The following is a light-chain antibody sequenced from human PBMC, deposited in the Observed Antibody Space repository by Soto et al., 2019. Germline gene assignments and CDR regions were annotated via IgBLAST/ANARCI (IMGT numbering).Light chain of an antibody. CDR2: DVN. Sequence: QSALTQPASVSGSPGQSITFSSTGTSSDVGSYDYVSWHQQHPGKAPKLIIYDVNNRPSGVPSRFSGSKSGNTASLIISGLQTEDEADYYCCAYSTSGTHVFGTG. J-gene: IGLJ1*01. CDR1: SSDVGSYDY. CDR3: CAYSTSGTHV. V-gene: IGLV2-14*03.